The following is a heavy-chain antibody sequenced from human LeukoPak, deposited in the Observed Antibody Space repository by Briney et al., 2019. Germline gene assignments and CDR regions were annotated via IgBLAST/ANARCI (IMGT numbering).Heavy chain of an antibody. J-gene: IGHJ4*02. CDR1: GFTFSSYA. D-gene: IGHD3-22*01. Sequence: GGSLRLSCAASGFTFSSYATHWVRQAPGKGLEWVAVISYDGSIEYYADSVKGRFTISRDNSKNTLYLQMNSLRAEDTAVYYCARDAAHYDSSGYFDYWGQGTLVTVSS. V-gene: IGHV3-30-3*01. CDR2: ISYDGSIE. CDR3: ARDAAHYDSSGYFDY.